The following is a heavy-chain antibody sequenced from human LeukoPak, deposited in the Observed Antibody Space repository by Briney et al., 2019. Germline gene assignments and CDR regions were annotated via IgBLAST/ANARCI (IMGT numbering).Heavy chain of an antibody. CDR2: IYYSGST. Sequence: SEALSLTCTVSGGSISSSSYYWGWIRQPPGKGLEWIGSIYYSGSTYYNPSLKSRVTISVDTSKNQFSLKLSSVTAADTAVYYCVYSYGYKGAFDIWGQGTMVTVSS. D-gene: IGHD5-18*01. J-gene: IGHJ3*02. V-gene: IGHV4-39*01. CDR1: GGSISSSSYY. CDR3: VYSYGYKGAFDI.